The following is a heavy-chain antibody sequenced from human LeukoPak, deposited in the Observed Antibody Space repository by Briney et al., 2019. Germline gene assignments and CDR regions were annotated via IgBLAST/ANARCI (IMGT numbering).Heavy chain of an antibody. CDR2: IRYDGSNK. V-gene: IGHV3-30*02. D-gene: IGHD3-22*01. CDR1: GFTFGSYG. J-gene: IGHJ4*02. CDR3: AKDRYYYDSSGYYFIN. Sequence: PGGSLRLSCAASGFTFGSYGMHWVRQAPGKGLEWVAFIRYDGSNKYYADSVKGRFTISRDNSKNTLYLQMNSLRAEDTAVYYCAKDRYYYDSSGYYFINWGQGTLVTVSS.